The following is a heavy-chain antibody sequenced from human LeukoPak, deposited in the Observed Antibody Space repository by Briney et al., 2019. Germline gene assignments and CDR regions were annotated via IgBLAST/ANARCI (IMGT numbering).Heavy chain of an antibody. CDR3: ARERVDYGDYYGWFDP. Sequence: EASVKVSCKASGYTFTSYAMHWVRQAPGQRLEWMGWINAGNGNTKYSQKFQGRVTMTTDTSTSTAYMELRSLRSDDTAVYYCARERVDYGDYYGWFDPWGQGTLVTVSS. J-gene: IGHJ5*02. CDR1: GYTFTSYA. CDR2: INAGNGNT. D-gene: IGHD4-17*01. V-gene: IGHV1-3*01.